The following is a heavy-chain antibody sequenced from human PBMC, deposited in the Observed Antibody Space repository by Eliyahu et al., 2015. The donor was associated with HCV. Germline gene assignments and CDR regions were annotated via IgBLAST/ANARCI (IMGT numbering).Heavy chain of an antibody. D-gene: IGHD3-22*01. CDR1: GFTFSSYS. Sequence: EVQLVESGGGLVQPGGSLRLSCAAXGFTFSSYSMXWVRQAPGKGLEWVSYISSSSSTIYYADSVKGRFTISRDNAKNSLYLQMNSLRDEDTAVYYCARDPHYDSSGYNYYYYGMDVWGQGTTVTVSS. V-gene: IGHV3-48*02. CDR2: ISSSSSTI. CDR3: ARDPHYDSSGYNYYYYGMDV. J-gene: IGHJ6*02.